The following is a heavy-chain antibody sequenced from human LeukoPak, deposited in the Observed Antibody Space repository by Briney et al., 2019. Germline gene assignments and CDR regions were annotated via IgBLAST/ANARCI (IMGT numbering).Heavy chain of an antibody. CDR3: ARKPILVINSGFAI. CDR1: GYPFTSYN. V-gene: IGHV1-2*02. J-gene: IGHJ3*02. D-gene: IGHD3-22*01. CDR2: INPTTGGS. Sequence: ASVKVSCKASGYPFTSYNIHFIRQAPGQGLEWMGWINPTTGGSNYARNFQGRVTMTSDTSFSTAYMELRGLTSDGTAVYYCARKPILVINSGFAIWGQGTMVTVS.